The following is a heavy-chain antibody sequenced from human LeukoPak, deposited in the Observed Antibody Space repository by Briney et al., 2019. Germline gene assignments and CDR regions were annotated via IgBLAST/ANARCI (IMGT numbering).Heavy chain of an antibody. CDR3: AYCSSTSCSPYYYYYGMDV. CDR1: GFTFSSYA. CDR2: ISGSGGST. J-gene: IGHJ6*02. V-gene: IGHV3-23*01. Sequence: GGSLRLSCAASGFTFSSYAMSWVRQAPGMGLEWVSAISGSGGSTYYADSVKGRFTISRDNSKNTLYLQMNSLRAEDTAVYYCAYCSSTSCSPYYYYYGMDVWGQGTTVTVSS. D-gene: IGHD2-2*01.